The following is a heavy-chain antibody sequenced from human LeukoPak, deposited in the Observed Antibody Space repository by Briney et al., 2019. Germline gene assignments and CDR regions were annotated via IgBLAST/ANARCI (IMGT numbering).Heavy chain of an antibody. D-gene: IGHD2-21*02. CDR2: IKQDGSEK. CDR3: ARDKFDIVVVTAIYYYYYMDV. V-gene: IGHV3-7*01. J-gene: IGHJ6*03. CDR1: GFTFSDYH. Sequence: PGGSLRLSCVVSGFTFSDYHMNWVRQAPGKGLEWVANIKQDGSEKDYVDSVKGRFTISRDNAKNSLYLQMNSLRAEDTAVYYCARDKFDIVVVTAIYYYYYMDVWGKGTTVTVSS.